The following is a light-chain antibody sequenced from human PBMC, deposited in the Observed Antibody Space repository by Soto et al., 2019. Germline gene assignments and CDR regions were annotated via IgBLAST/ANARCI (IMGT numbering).Light chain of an antibody. CDR2: AAS. V-gene: IGKV1-8*01. CDR3: QQYYSYPYT. Sequence: AIRMTQSPSSFSASTGDRVTITCRASQGISSYLAWYQQKPGKAPKLLIYAASTLQSGVPSRFSGSGSGTDFTLTISCLQSEAFATYYCQQYYSYPYTFRQGTKLEIK. CDR1: QGISSY. J-gene: IGKJ2*01.